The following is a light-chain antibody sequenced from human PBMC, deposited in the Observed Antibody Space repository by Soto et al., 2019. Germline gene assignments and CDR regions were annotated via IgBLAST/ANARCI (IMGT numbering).Light chain of an antibody. V-gene: IGKV1-12*01. J-gene: IGKJ4*02. CDR3: QQANSFPCP. CDR2: AAS. Sequence: DIQMTQSPASVPASVGDRVTITCRAGQHISTYLAWYQQKPGEAPKLLISAASSLGIGVQSRFSGSGSGPDFTLTISRLETQYFATCQCQQANSFPCPFGGETKVDLK. CDR1: QHISTY.